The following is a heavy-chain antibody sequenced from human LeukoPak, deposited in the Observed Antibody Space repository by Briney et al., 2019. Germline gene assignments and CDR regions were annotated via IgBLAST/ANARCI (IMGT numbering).Heavy chain of an antibody. J-gene: IGHJ4*02. CDR1: GYTFTSYD. D-gene: IGHD6-19*01. V-gene: IGHV1-8*01. CDR3: ARGPYSSGWYSDY. Sequence: GASVKVSCKASGYTFTSYDINWVRQATGQGLEWMGWMNPNSGNTGYAQKFQGRVTMTRNTSISTAYMELSSLRSENTAVYYCARGPYSSGWYSDYWGQGTLVTVSS. CDR2: MNPNSGNT.